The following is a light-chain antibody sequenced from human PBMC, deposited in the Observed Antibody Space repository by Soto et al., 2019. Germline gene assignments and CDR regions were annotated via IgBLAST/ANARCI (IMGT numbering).Light chain of an antibody. J-gene: IGLJ1*01. CDR2: EVS. Sequence: QSALTQPASVSGSPGQSITISCTGTSSDVGGYNYVSWYQQLPGKAPKLMIYEVSNRPSGVSIRFSGSKSGNTPSLTISGLRAEDEADYYCNSYTSTSTPYVFGTGTKLTVL. CDR3: NSYTSTSTPYV. CDR1: SSDVGGYNY. V-gene: IGLV2-14*01.